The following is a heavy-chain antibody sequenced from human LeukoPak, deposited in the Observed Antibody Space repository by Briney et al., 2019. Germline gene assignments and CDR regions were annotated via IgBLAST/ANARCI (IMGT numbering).Heavy chain of an antibody. CDR2: IYPGDSDT. V-gene: IGHV5-51*01. D-gene: IGHD2-2*01. J-gene: IGHJ3*02. CDR3: ATAPRYCGSSTSCYYSAFDI. CDR1: GYSFTSYW. Sequence: GESLKISCKGSGYSFTSYWIGWVRQMPGKGLEWMGIIYPGDSDTRYSPSFQGQVTISADKSISTAYLQWSSLKASDTAMYYCATAPRYCGSSTSCYYSAFDIWGQGTMVTVSS.